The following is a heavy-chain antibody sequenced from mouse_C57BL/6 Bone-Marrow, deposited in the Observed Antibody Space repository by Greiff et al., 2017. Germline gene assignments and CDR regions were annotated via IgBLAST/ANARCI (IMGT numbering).Heavy chain of an antibody. Sequence: VQLQQSGPELVKPGASVKISCKASGYAFSSSWMNWVKQRPGKGLEWIGRIYPGDGDTNYNGKFKGKATLTADKSSSTAYMQLSSLTSEDSAVYFCARWAIEGYWGQGTTLTVSS. J-gene: IGHJ2*01. CDR2: IYPGDGDT. CDR3: ARWAIEGY. V-gene: IGHV1-82*01. CDR1: GYAFSSSW.